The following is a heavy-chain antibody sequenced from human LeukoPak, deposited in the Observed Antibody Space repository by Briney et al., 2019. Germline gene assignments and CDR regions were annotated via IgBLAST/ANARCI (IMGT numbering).Heavy chain of an antibody. V-gene: IGHV3-53*01. CDR3: ASYYYDSSGYLLFDY. J-gene: IGHJ4*02. CDR2: IYSGGST. D-gene: IGHD3-22*01. Sequence: GGSLRLSCAASGFTVSSNYMSWVRQAPGKGQEWVSVIYSGGSTYYADSVKGRFTISRDNSKNTLYLQMNSLRAEDTAVYYCASYYYDSSGYLLFDYWGQGTLVTVSS. CDR1: GFTVSSNY.